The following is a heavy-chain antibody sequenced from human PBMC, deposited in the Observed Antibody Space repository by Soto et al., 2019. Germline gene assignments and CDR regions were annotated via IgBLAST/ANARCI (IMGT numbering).Heavy chain of an antibody. V-gene: IGHV3-21*01. CDR1: GFTFSSYS. CDR2: ISSFSYI. J-gene: IGHJ3*02. CDR3: VRDRGYPDSFDI. D-gene: IGHD1-1*01. Sequence: TGGSLRLSCAASGFTFSSYSMNWVRQAPGKGLECVSSISSFSYIYYADSVKGRFIVSRDIAKNTLFLQMNSLNVEDTAVYYCVRDRGYPDSFDIWGQGTMVTVS.